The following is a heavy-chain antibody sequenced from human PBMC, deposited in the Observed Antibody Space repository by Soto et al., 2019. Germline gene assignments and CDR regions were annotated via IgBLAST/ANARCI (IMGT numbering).Heavy chain of an antibody. Sequence: SETLSLTCTVSGGSISSGGYYWSWIRQHPGKGLEWIGYIYYSGSTYYNPSLKSRVTISVDTSKNQFSLKLSSVTAADTAVYYCARWGLSSSWYYFDYWGQGTLVTVSS. V-gene: IGHV4-31*03. J-gene: IGHJ4*02. CDR2: IYYSGST. D-gene: IGHD6-13*01. CDR3: ARWGLSSSWYYFDY. CDR1: GGSISSGGYY.